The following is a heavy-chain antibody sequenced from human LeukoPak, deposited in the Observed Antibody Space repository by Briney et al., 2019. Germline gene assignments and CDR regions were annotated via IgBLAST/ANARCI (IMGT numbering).Heavy chain of an antibody. J-gene: IGHJ3*02. V-gene: IGHV5-51*01. CDR1: GYSFTSYW. CDR3: ARGQSSGWYQGAFDI. D-gene: IGHD6-19*01. Sequence: GESLKISCKGSGYSFTSYWIGWVRQMPGKGLEWMGIIYPGDSDTRYSPSFQGQVTISADKSISTAYLQWSSLKASDTAMYCCARGQSSGWYQGAFDIWGQGTMVTVSS. CDR2: IYPGDSDT.